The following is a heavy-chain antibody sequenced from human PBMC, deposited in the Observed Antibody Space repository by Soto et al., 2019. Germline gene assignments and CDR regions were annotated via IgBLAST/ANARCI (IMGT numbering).Heavy chain of an antibody. J-gene: IGHJ4*02. V-gene: IGHV3-7*04. CDR2: IKQDGSEK. CDR1: GFTFSSYW. Sequence: PGGSLRLSCAASGFTFSSYWMSWVRQAPGKGLEWVANIKQDGSEKYYVDSVKGRFTISRDNAKNSLYLQMNSLRAEDTAVYHCARAYYDYIWGSYRNYFDYWGQGTLVTVSS. CDR3: ARAYYDYIWGSYRNYFDY. D-gene: IGHD3-16*02.